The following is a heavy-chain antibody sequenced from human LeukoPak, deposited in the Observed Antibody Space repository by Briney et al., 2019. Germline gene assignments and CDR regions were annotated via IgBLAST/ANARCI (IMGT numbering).Heavy chain of an antibody. D-gene: IGHD2-15*01. CDR2: INTGNGNT. CDR1: GYTFTSNA. V-gene: IGHV1-3*04. Sequence: GASVKVSCKTSGYTFTSNAMHWVRQAPGQRLEWMGWINTGNGNTRYSQKFQGRVTITRDTSASTDYMELSSLRSEDTAVYYCARDSPPPGRVFCSGGSCYSETTQNDAFDIWGQGTMVTVSS. CDR3: ARDSPPPGRVFCSGGSCYSETTQNDAFDI. J-gene: IGHJ3*02.